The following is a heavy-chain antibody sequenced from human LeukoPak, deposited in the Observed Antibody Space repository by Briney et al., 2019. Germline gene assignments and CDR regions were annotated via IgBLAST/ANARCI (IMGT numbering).Heavy chain of an antibody. J-gene: IGHJ4*02. D-gene: IGHD3-22*01. CDR2: ISDSGANT. Sequence: PGASLRLSCAASGFTFSNYAMSWVRQAPGKGLEWVSAISDSGANTYYADSVKGRFTISRDNSKNTLYLQMNSLRAEDTAVYYCTRVYDSSGYYYYFDYWGQGTLVTVSS. CDR1: GFTFSNYA. V-gene: IGHV3-23*01. CDR3: TRVYDSSGYYYYFDY.